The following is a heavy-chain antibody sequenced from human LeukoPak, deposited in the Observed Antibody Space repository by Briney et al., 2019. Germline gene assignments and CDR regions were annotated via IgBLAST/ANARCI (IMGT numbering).Heavy chain of an antibody. V-gene: IGHV4-59*01. CDR1: GGSINAYY. CDR2: VYHSGST. J-gene: IGHJ4*02. Sequence: SETLSLTCTVSGGSINAYYWSWIRQPPGKGLEWIGYVYHSGSTNYNPSLKSRVTMSVDTSNNQFSLKLSSVTAADTAMYYCAREGDHYDSGGYYRIDFWGQGTLVTVSS. CDR3: AREGDHYDSGGYYRIDF. D-gene: IGHD3-22*01.